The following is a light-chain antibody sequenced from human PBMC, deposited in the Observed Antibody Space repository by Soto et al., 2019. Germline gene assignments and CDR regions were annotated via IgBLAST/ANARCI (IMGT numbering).Light chain of an antibody. CDR3: QQYVTSPTT. CDR2: GAS. V-gene: IGKV3-20*01. J-gene: IGKJ1*01. CDR1: QTVTSSY. Sequence: EIVLTQSPGTLSLSPGERATLSCRASQTVTSSYLAWYQQKPGQAPRLLIYGASSRATGIPDRFSGSGSGTDFTLTISRLEPEDFAVYYCQQYVTSPTTFGQRTKVEIK.